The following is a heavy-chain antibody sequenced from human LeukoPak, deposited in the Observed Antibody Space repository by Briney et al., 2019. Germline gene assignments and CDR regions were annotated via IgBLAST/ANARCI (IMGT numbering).Heavy chain of an antibody. D-gene: IGHD3-10*01. V-gene: IGHV4-34*01. J-gene: IGHJ4*02. CDR3: AGSPGSDYKRDAFDS. CDR1: GGSFSGYY. CDR2: INHSGRT. Sequence: PSETLSLTCAVYGGSFSGYYWSWIRQPPGKGLEWIGEINHSGRTNYNPSLKSRVTISVDTSKNQFSLRLTSVTAADTAVYYCAGSPGSDYKRDAFDSWGQGTLVTVSS.